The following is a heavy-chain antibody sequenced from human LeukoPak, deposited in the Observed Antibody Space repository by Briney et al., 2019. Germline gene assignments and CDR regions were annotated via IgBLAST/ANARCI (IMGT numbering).Heavy chain of an antibody. D-gene: IGHD6-13*01. Sequence: SETLSLTCTVSGYSISSGYYWGWIRQPPGKGLEWIGSIYNSGSTYYNPALKSRVTISVDTSKNQFSLKLRSVTAADTAMYYCARAYSSSWYYNWFDPWGQGTLVTVSS. CDR3: ARAYSSSWYYNWFDP. J-gene: IGHJ5*02. CDR2: IYNSGST. CDR1: GYSISSGYY. V-gene: IGHV4-38-2*02.